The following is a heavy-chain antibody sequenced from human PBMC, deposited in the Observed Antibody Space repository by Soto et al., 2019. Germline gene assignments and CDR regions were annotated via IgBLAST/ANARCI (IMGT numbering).Heavy chain of an antibody. CDR3: ARDIDNRDYYYGLDV. V-gene: IGHV3-48*03. CDR1: GFVFKNYE. Sequence: GGSLRRSCVASGFVFKNYEMNWVRQAPGKGLEWISYISNSGNTIYVADSMRGRFTISRDNAKNSLFLQMNSLRADDTAVYYCARDIDNRDYYYGLDVWGQGTTVTVSS. CDR2: ISNSGNTI. J-gene: IGHJ6*02. D-gene: IGHD1-20*01.